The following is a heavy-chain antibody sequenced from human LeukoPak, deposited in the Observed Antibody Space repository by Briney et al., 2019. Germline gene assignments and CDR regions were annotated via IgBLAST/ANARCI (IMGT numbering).Heavy chain of an antibody. CDR1: GFTVSSNY. CDR3: ARDGAAAGTGYYFDY. Sequence: GGSLRLSCAASGFTVSSNYMSWVRQAPGKGLERVSSINSSSSYIYYADSVKGRFTISRDNAKNSLYLQMNSLRAEDTAVYYCARDGAAAGTGYYFDYWGQGTLVTVSS. CDR2: INSSSSYI. V-gene: IGHV3-21*01. D-gene: IGHD6-13*01. J-gene: IGHJ4*02.